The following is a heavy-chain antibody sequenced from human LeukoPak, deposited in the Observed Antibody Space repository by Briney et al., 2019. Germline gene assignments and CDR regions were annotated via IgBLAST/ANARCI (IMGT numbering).Heavy chain of an antibody. D-gene: IGHD6-13*01. CDR1: GGSISSYY. Sequence: SETLSLTCTVSGGSISSYYWSWIRQPPGKGLEWIGEINHSGSTNYNPSLKSRVTISVDTSKNQFSLKLSSVTAADTAVYYCARGAYSSSWYMGSGAFDIWGQGTMVTVSS. CDR2: INHSGST. J-gene: IGHJ3*02. V-gene: IGHV4-34*01. CDR3: ARGAYSSSWYMGSGAFDI.